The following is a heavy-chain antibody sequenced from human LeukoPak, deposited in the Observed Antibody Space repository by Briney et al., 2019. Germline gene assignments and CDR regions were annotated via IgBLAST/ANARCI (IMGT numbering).Heavy chain of an antibody. J-gene: IGHJ4*02. CDR2: IVGDGSAT. Sequence: GGSLRLSCAASGFTFSNYWMHWVGQAPGKGLVWVSRIVGDGSATIYADSVKGRFTISRDNAKDTLYLQMNSLRAEDTAVYYCARDGSLPDYWGQGTLVTVSS. CDR3: ARDGSLPDY. CDR1: GFTFSNYW. D-gene: IGHD2-15*01. V-gene: IGHV3-74*01.